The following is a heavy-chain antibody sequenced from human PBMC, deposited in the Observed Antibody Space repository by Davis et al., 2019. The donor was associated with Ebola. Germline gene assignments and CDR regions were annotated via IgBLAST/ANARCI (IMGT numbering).Heavy chain of an antibody. CDR2: IKQDGSEK. CDR3: AKDMGPGFGGVFVY. J-gene: IGHJ4*02. V-gene: IGHV3-7*03. D-gene: IGHD3-16*01. Sequence: GGSLRLSCAASGFTFSSYWMSWVRQAPGKGLEWVANIKQDGSEKYYADSVKGRFTISRDNAKNSLYLQMNSLRAEDTALYYCAKDMGPGFGGVFVYWGQGTLVTVSS. CDR1: GFTFSSYW.